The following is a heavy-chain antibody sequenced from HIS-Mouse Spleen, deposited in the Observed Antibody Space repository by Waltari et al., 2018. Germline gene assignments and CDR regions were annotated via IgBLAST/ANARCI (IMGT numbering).Heavy chain of an antibody. CDR1: GGSISGGAYY. CDR3: ARAQIEYSSSFDY. V-gene: IGHV4-30-4*01. J-gene: IGHJ4*02. D-gene: IGHD6-6*01. CDR2: IYYSGST. Sequence: QVQLQESGPGLVKPSQTLSLTCSVSGGSISGGAYYWSWIRQPPGKGLEWIWYIYYSGSTYYNPSLKSRVTISVDTSKNQFSLKLSSVTAADTAVYYCARAQIEYSSSFDYWGQGTLVTVSS.